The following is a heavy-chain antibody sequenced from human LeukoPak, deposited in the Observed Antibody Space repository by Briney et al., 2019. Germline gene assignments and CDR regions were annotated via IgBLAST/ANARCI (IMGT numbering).Heavy chain of an antibody. J-gene: IGHJ4*02. CDR3: AKDRTAMITYRLAY. D-gene: IGHD5-18*01. CDR2: ITGSGGST. CDR1: GFSFSSYA. V-gene: IGHV3-23*01. Sequence: GGSQRLSCAASGFSFSSYAMHWVRQAPGKGLEWVSAITGSGGSTYYADSVKGRFTISRDNSKNTLYLQMNSLRAEDTAVYYCAKDRTAMITYRLAYWGQGTLVTVSS.